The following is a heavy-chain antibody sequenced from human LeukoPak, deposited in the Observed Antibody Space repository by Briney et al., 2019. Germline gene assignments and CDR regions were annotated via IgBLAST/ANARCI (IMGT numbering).Heavy chain of an antibody. CDR2: IAEDGSNE. CDR3: AKDRETTSSGTFDY. Sequence: GGSLRLSCAASGFTFSSYGMHCVRQAPGKGLEWVAFIAEDGSNEKYTDSVKGRFTISRDNSNNTLYLRMNSLRAEDTGVYYCAKDRETTSSGTFDYWGQGALVTVSS. D-gene: IGHD1-1*01. V-gene: IGHV3-30*18. J-gene: IGHJ4*02. CDR1: GFTFSSYG.